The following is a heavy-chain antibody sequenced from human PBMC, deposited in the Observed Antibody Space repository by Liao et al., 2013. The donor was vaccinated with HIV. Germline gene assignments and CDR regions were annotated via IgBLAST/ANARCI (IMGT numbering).Heavy chain of an antibody. CDR3: ARRGNASGRFDY. J-gene: IGHJ4*02. D-gene: IGHD2-15*01. CDR1: GGSFRGYY. Sequence: QVQLQESGPGLVKPSETLSLTCAVSGGSFRGYYWSWIRQTPGKGLEWIGEISHNEDTNYNPSLKSRVTISVDTSNNQFSLKVKSVTAADTAVFYCARRGNASGRFDYWGQGALVTVSS. V-gene: IGHV4-34*01. CDR2: ISHNEDT.